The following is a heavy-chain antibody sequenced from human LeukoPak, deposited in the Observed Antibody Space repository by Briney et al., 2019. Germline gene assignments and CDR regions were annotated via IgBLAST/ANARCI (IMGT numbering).Heavy chain of an antibody. CDR3: ARDPNLYSGTYDTY. V-gene: IGHV3-7*03. CDR2: IKQDGRER. Sequence: GGSLRLSCVVSGVTFSSHWMSWVRQAPGKGLEWVANIKQDGRERYYVDSVKGRFTISRDNAKNSVFLQMNSLRAEDTAVYYCARDPNLYSGTYDTYWGQGTLVTVSS. J-gene: IGHJ4*02. D-gene: IGHD1-26*01. CDR1: GVTFSSHW.